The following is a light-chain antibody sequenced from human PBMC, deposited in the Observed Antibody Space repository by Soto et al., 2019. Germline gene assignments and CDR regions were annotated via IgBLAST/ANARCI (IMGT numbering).Light chain of an antibody. CDR2: ATS. Sequence: EIVLTQSPGTLSLSPGERATLSCRASQSVGSSYLAWYQQKPGQAPRLLMYATSSRATGIPDRFSGSGPGTDFTLTISRLEPEDFAVYYCHQFDSSLTFGQGTRVEIK. J-gene: IGKJ1*01. V-gene: IGKV3-20*01. CDR3: HQFDSSLT. CDR1: QSVGSSY.